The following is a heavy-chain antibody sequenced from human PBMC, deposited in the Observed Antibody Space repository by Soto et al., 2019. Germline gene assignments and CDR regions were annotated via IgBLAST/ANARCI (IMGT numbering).Heavy chain of an antibody. V-gene: IGHV3-11*05. J-gene: IGHJ4*02. CDR3: ASDRQQLVDY. CDR2: ISSSGSST. Sequence: QVQLVESGGGLVKPGGSLRLSCAASGFTFSDYYMTWIRQAPGKGLEWLSYISSSGSSTKYADSVKGRFTISRGNAKNALYLQMNGLRVEDTAVYYCASDRQQLVDYWGQGILVTVSS. D-gene: IGHD6-13*01. CDR1: GFTFSDYY.